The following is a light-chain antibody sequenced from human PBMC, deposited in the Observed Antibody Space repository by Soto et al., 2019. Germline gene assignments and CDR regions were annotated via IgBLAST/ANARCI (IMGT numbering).Light chain of an antibody. J-gene: IGKJ5*01. CDR1: QSVSVF. CDR2: GAS. CDR3: QEYKNWPSIT. V-gene: IGKV3-15*01. Sequence: EIVLTQSPATLSLSPGERATLSCRASQSVSVFLTWYQQKPGQAPRLLIYGASTRATGIPARFSGSGSGTDFTLAISSLQSEDLAVYYCQEYKNWPSITFGQGTRMEIK.